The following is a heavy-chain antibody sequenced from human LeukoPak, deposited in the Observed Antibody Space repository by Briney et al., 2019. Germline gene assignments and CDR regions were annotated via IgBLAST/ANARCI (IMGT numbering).Heavy chain of an antibody. CDR1: GFRFDTHD. Sequence: GGSLRLSCAASGFRFDTHDLTWVRQAAGKGLECVSYISKTSTYIYYADSVKGRFTVSRDNAKNLLHLQMNSLRVEDTAVYFCARDSRKGGYYSEFWGQGTVVIVSS. CDR3: ARDSRKGGYYSEF. CDR2: ISKTSTYI. D-gene: IGHD3-22*01. V-gene: IGHV3-21*01. J-gene: IGHJ4*02.